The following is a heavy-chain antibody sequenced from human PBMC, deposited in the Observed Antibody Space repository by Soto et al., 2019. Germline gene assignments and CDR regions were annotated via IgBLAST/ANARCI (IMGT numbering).Heavy chain of an antibody. Sequence: GGSLRLSCAASGFTFSSYGMHWVRQAPGKGLEWVAVISYDGSNKYYADSVKGRFTISRDNSKNTLYLQMNSPRAEDTAVYYCAKDYLRFLEWSYGMDVWGQGTTVTVSS. CDR3: AKDYLRFLEWSYGMDV. CDR1: GFTFSSYG. V-gene: IGHV3-30*18. D-gene: IGHD3-3*01. CDR2: ISYDGSNK. J-gene: IGHJ6*02.